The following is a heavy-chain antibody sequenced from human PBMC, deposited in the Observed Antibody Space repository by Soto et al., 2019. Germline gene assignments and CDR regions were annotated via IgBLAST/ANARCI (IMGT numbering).Heavy chain of an antibody. CDR3: ARSWATVTTFLKVSSPFYYYYGMDV. J-gene: IGHJ6*02. CDR2: IIPIFGTA. V-gene: IGHV1-69*12. CDR1: GGTFSSYA. D-gene: IGHD4-17*01. Sequence: QVQLVQSGAEVKKPGSSVKVSCKASGGTFSSYAISWVRQAPGQGLEWMGGIIPIFGTANYAQKFQGRVTITADDSTSTAYMELSSLRSEDTAVYYCARSWATVTTFLKVSSPFYYYYGMDVWGQGTTVTVSS.